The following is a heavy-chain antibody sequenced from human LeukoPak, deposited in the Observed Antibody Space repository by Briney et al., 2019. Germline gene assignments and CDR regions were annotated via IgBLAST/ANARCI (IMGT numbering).Heavy chain of an antibody. J-gene: IGHJ3*02. CDR1: GGTFSSYA. Sequence: SVKVSRKASGGTFSSYAISWVRQAPGQGLEWMGGIIPIFGTANYAQKFQGRVTITADESTSTAYMELSSLRSEDTAVYYCAREVGRYCSSTSCESDAFDIWGQGTMVTVSS. CDR2: IIPIFGTA. D-gene: IGHD2-2*01. CDR3: AREVGRYCSSTSCESDAFDI. V-gene: IGHV1-69*13.